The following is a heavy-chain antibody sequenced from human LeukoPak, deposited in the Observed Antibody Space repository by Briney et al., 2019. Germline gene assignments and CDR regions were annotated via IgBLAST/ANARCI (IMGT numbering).Heavy chain of an antibody. CDR1: GGSISSGGYY. D-gene: IGHD3-3*01. CDR2: IYYSGST. V-gene: IGHV4-31*03. J-gene: IGHJ4*02. Sequence: SETLSLTCTVSGGSISSGGYYWSWIRQHPGKGLEWIGYIYYSGSTYYNPSLKGRVTISVDTSKNQFSLKLSSVTAADTAVYYCGSCITIFGVVIGWGQGTLVTVSS. CDR3: GSCITIFGVVIG.